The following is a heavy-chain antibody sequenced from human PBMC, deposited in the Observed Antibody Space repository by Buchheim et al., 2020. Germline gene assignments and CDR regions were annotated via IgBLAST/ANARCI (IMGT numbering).Heavy chain of an antibody. CDR2: IWYDGSNK. CDR3: ARDRYRGEYSSSSLLGY. J-gene: IGHJ4*02. CDR1: GFTFSSYG. V-gene: IGHV3-33*01. D-gene: IGHD6-6*01. Sequence: QVQLVESGGGVVQPGRSLRLSCAASGFTFSSYGMHWVRQAPGKGLEWVAVIWYDGSNKYYADSVKGRFTISRENSKNTLYLQMNSLRAEDTAVYYCARDRYRGEYSSSSLLGYWGQGTL.